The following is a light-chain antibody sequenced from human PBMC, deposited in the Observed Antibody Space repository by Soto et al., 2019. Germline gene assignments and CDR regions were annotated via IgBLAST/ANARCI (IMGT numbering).Light chain of an antibody. V-gene: IGKV3D-20*02. J-gene: IGKJ5*01. CDR3: QQRSDSIT. CDR2: GAS. CDR1: QGVSSTY. Sequence: EIVLTQSPGTLSLSPGERATPSCRASQGVSSTYLAWYQQKPGQAPRLLIYGASFRATGIPDRFSGSGSGTEFTLTISSLEPEDFAVYYCQQRSDSITFGQGTRLEIK.